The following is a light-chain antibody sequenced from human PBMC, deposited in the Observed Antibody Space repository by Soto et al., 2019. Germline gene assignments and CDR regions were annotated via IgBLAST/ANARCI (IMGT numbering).Light chain of an antibody. V-gene: IGKV4-1*01. J-gene: IGKJ5*01. CDR2: WAS. CDR3: QQYYSNTIT. Sequence: DIVMTQSPDSLALSLGEMATINCKSSQSFLYSSNNKKYLAWYQQKTGKPPKXLIYWASTRESGVPERFSGSGSGTDFTITVSSMKDEDVAVYYCQQYYSNTITFGHGTRLEIK. CDR1: QSFLYSSNNKKY.